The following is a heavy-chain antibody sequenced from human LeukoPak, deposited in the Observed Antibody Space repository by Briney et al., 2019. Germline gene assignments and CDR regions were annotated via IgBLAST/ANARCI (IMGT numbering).Heavy chain of an antibody. CDR2: ISYDGSNK. CDR1: GFTFSSYA. V-gene: IGHV3-30-3*01. D-gene: IGHD2-21*02. CDR3: ARDLGDFSALGRAFDY. J-gene: IGHJ4*02. Sequence: GGSLRLSCAASGFTFSSYAMHWVRQAPGKGLEWVAVISYDGSNKYYADSVKGRFTISRDNSENTLYLQMNSLRAEDTAVYYCARDLGDFSALGRAFDYWGQGTLVTVSS.